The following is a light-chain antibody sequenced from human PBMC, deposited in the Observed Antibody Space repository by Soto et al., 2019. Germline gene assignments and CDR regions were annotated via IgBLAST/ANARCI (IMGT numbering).Light chain of an antibody. CDR1: SSDVGAYKY. V-gene: IGLV2-14*01. Sequence: QSALTQPASVSGSPGQSITISCTGTSSDVGAYKYVSWYQQYPGKAPKLMIYDVSNRPSGVSNRFSGSKSGNTASLTISGLQAEDEADYYCSSYTSSSSYVFGTGTKVTVL. CDR2: DVS. J-gene: IGLJ1*01. CDR3: SSYTSSSSYV.